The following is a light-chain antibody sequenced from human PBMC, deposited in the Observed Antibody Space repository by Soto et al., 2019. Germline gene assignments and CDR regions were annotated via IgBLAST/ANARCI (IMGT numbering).Light chain of an antibody. CDR2: WAS. V-gene: IGKV4-1*01. CDR3: QQYYSSLT. J-gene: IGKJ2*01. CDR1: QTVFHSSYNKDF. Sequence: DIVMTQSPDSLSVSLGERATINCKSSQTVFHSSYNKDFLAWYQQKPGQPPKLLFYWASTRESGVPARFSGGGSGTDFSLTSSSRQPEDVAVYYCQQYYSSLTFGQGTKLEIK.